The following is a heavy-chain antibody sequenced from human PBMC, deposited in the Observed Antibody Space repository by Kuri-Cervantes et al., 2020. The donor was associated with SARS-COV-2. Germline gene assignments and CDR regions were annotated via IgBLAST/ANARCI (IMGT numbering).Heavy chain of an antibody. CDR1: GGSVSSSSYY. CDR2: IYYTGSA. V-gene: IGHV4-39*01. J-gene: IGHJ4*02. D-gene: IGHD3-22*01. Sequence: SETLSLTCTASGGSVSSSSYYWGWIRQPPGKGLEWIGSIYYTGSAYYNSSLKSRVTISVDTSKNQSSLKLSSVTAADTAVYYCACLSSGYNDVFDFWGQGMLVTVSS. CDR3: ACLSSGYNDVFDF.